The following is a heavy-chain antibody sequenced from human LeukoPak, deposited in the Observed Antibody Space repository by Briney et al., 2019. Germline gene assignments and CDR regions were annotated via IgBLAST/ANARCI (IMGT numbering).Heavy chain of an antibody. CDR2: ISGSSRHK. CDR3: ARTANFAAGYYIDY. V-gene: IGHV3-21*01. CDR1: GFTFSSYT. D-gene: IGHD6-13*01. J-gene: IGHJ4*02. Sequence: GGSLRLSCAASGFTFSSYTMNWVRQAPGKGLEWVSSISGSSRHKYYADSVKGRFTISRDNAKNSLYLQMNSLRAEDTAVYYCARTANFAAGYYIDYWGQGALVTVSS.